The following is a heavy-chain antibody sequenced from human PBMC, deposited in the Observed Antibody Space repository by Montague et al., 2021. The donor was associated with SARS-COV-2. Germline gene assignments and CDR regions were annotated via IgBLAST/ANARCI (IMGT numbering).Heavy chain of an antibody. CDR1: GFSLCTSGMC. V-gene: IGHV2-70*11. J-gene: IGHJ4*02. D-gene: IGHD6-19*01. Sequence: VKPTQTLTLTCTFSGFSLCTSGMCVSWIRQPPGKALEWLARIDWDDDKYYSTSLKTRLTISKDTSKNQVVLTMTNMDPVDTATYYCAREYSSGVYFDYWGQGTLVTVSS. CDR3: AREYSSGVYFDY. CDR2: IDWDDDK.